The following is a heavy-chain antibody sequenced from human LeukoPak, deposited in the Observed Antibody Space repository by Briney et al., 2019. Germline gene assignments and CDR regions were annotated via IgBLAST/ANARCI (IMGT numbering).Heavy chain of an antibody. CDR1: GFTVSSNY. J-gene: IGHJ4*02. D-gene: IGHD2-2*02. Sequence: GSLRLSCAASGFTVSSNYMSWVRQAPGKGLEWIGEINHSGSTNYNPSLKSRVTISVDTSKNQFSLKLSSVTAADTAVYYCARGARYCSSTSCYTRPYYFDYWGQGTLVTVSS. CDR3: ARGARYCSSTSCYTRPYYFDY. CDR2: INHSGST. V-gene: IGHV4-34*01.